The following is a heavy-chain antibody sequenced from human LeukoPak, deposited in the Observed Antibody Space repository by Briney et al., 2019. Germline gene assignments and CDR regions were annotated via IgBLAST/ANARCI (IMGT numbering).Heavy chain of an antibody. D-gene: IGHD6-19*01. V-gene: IGHV3-30-3*01. Sequence: GGSLRLSCAASGFTFSSYAMHLVRQAPGKGLEWVAVISYDGSNKYYADSVRGRFTISRDNSKNTLYLQMNSLRAEDTAVYYCARCPSYSSGPYYFDYWGQGTLVTVSS. CDR2: ISYDGSNK. CDR3: ARCPSYSSGPYYFDY. J-gene: IGHJ4*02. CDR1: GFTFSSYA.